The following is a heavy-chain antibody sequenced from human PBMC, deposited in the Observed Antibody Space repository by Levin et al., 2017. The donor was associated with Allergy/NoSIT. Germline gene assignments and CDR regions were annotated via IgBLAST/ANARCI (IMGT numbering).Heavy chain of an antibody. V-gene: IGHV1-18*01. CDR1: GYTFTSYG. D-gene: IGHD3-22*01. J-gene: IGHJ3*02. CDR3: ARNYYDSSGYYVLTLGWRGDAFDI. Sequence: ASVKVSCKASGYTFTSYGISWVRQAPGQGLEWMGWISAYNGNTNYAQKLQGRVTMTTDTSTSTAYMELRSLRSDDTAVYYCARNYYDSSGYYVLTLGWRGDAFDIWGQGTMVTVSS. CDR2: ISAYNGNT.